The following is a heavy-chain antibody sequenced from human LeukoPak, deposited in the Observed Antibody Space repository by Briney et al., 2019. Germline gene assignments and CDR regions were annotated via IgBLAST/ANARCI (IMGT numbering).Heavy chain of an antibody. J-gene: IGHJ4*02. CDR1: GFTFSSYG. CDR2: ISDSGANT. Sequence: PGGSLRLSCAASGFTFSSYGMSWVRQAPGKGLEWVSVISDSGANTYYAESVKGRFTIARDNSKNTLYLQMNSLSAEDTAVYYCGTRIHTTPYYDSWGQGTLVTVSS. D-gene: IGHD2-15*01. CDR3: GTRIHTTPYYDS. V-gene: IGHV3-23*01.